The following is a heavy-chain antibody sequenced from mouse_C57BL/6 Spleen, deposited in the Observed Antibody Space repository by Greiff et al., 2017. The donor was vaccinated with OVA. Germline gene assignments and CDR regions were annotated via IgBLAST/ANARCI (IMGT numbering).Heavy chain of an antibody. V-gene: IGHV5-17*01. CDR1: GFTFSDYG. CDR3: ARTYSNYGGFAY. D-gene: IGHD2-5*01. J-gene: IGHJ3*01. CDR2: ISSGSSTI. Sequence: EVHLVESGGGLVKPGGSLKLSCAASGFTFSDYGMHWVRQAPEKGLEWVAYISSGSSTIYYADTVKGRFTISRDTATNTLFLQMTSLRSEDTAMYYCARTYSNYGGFAYWGQGTLVTVSA.